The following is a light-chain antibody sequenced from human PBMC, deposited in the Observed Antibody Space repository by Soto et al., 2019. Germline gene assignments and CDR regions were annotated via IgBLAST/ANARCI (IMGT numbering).Light chain of an antibody. V-gene: IGKV1-5*01. CDR3: QQYNTYWT. CDR2: DAS. Sequence: DIHLTQSPSTLSSSFGDRVTITCRASQTISHWSAWFQQKPGKAPKLLIFDASNLENGVPSRFSGSGSGTEFTLTITGLQPDDFATYYCQQYNTYWTFGQGTKVDIK. J-gene: IGKJ1*01. CDR1: QTISHW.